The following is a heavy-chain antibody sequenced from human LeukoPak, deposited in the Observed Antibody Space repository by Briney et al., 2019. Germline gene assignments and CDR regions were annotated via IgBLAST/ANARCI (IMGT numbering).Heavy chain of an antibody. CDR2: ISGSGGST. Sequence: GGSLRLSCAASGFTFSSYAMSWVRQAPGKGLEWVSAISGSGGSTYYADSVRGRLTISRDNSRNTLYLEMNSLRAEDTAVYYCAKLVASASTYWGQGTLVTVSS. J-gene: IGHJ4*02. CDR3: AKLVASASTY. D-gene: IGHD6-6*01. CDR1: GFTFSSYA. V-gene: IGHV3-23*01.